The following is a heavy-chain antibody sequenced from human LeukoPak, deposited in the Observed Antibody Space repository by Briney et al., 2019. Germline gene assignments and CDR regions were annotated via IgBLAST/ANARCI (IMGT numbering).Heavy chain of an antibody. Sequence: GGSLRLSCAASGFTFNSYTMNWVRQAPGKGLECLSSISSASSYIYYVDSVKGRFTISRDNAKNSLDLQMSSLRAEDTAVYYCARDARIVAAGTVIDSWGQGTLVTVSS. CDR2: ISSASSYI. CDR3: ARDARIVAAGTVIDS. V-gene: IGHV3-21*01. J-gene: IGHJ4*02. CDR1: GFTFNSYT. D-gene: IGHD6-13*01.